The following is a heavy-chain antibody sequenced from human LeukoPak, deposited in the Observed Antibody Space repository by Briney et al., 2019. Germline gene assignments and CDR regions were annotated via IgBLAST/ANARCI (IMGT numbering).Heavy chain of an antibody. J-gene: IGHJ4*02. V-gene: IGHV3-30*18. D-gene: IGHD5-18*01. CDR1: GLTFKTFG. CDR3: AKGDTATPDY. Sequence: GGSLRLSCLGSGLTFKTFGMHWVRQAPGKGLEWVAVIPYDGSNKYYADSVKGRFTISRDNSKNTLYLQMNSLRAEDTAVYYCAKGDTATPDYWGQGTLVTVSS. CDR2: IPYDGSNK.